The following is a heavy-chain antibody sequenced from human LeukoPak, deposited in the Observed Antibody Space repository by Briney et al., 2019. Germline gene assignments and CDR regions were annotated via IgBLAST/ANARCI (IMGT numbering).Heavy chain of an antibody. CDR1: GYSFTSYW. CDR2: IYPGDSDT. V-gene: IGHV5-51*01. CDR3: ARPYYDSSGYSAFDI. D-gene: IGHD3-22*01. Sequence: GESLKISCKGSGYSFTSYWIGWVRQMPGKGLEWMRIIYPGDSDTRYSPSFQGQVTISADKSISTAYLQWSSLKASDTAMYYCARPYYDSSGYSAFDIWGQGTMVTVSS. J-gene: IGHJ3*02.